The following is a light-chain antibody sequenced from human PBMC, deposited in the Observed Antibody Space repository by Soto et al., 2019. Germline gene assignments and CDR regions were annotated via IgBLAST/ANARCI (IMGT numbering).Light chain of an antibody. J-gene: IGLJ2*01. CDR1: SSNIGNNF. Sequence: QAVLTQPPSVSAAPGQKVTISCSGGSSNIGNNFVSWYQHLPGVAPRLLIFDNNERPSGTPDRFSGSKAGTSATLAITGLQTGDEADYYCATWDSSLRAVIFGGGTKLTVL. CDR2: DNN. V-gene: IGLV1-51*01. CDR3: ATWDSSLRAVI.